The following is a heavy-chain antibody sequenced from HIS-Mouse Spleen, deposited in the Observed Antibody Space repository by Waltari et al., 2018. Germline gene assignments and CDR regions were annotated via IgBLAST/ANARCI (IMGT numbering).Heavy chain of an antibody. Sequence: QVQLQQWGAGLLKPSETLSLTCAVYGGSFSGYSLSLIRQPPGKGLEWIGEINHSGSTNYNPSLKSRVTISVDTSKNQFSLKLSSVTAADTAVYYCARGPLGPDAFDIWGQGTMVTVSS. J-gene: IGHJ3*02. CDR1: GGSFSGYS. V-gene: IGHV4-34*01. CDR3: ARGPLGPDAFDI. CDR2: INHSGST.